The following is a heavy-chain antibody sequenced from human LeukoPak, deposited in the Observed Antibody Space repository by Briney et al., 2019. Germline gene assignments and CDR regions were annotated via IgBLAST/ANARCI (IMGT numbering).Heavy chain of an antibody. J-gene: IGHJ5*02. CDR2: ISYDGSNK. CDR3: ARSKDCSSTSCYEGNWFDP. V-gene: IGHV3-30*04. Sequence: GGSLRLSCAASGFTFSSYAMHWVRQAPGKGLEWVAVISYDGSNKYYADSVKGRFTISRDNSKNTLYLQMNSLRAEDTAVYYCARSKDCSSTSCYEGNWFDPWGQGTLVTVSS. D-gene: IGHD2-2*01. CDR1: GFTFSSYA.